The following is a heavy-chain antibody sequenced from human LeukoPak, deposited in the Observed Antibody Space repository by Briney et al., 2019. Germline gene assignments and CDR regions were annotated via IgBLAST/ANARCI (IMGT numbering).Heavy chain of an antibody. D-gene: IGHD1-26*01. Sequence: SETLSLTCTVSGGSISSYYWSWIRQTAGKGLEWIGRIYTSGSTNFNPSLKSRVTMSVDTSKNQFSVELRSVTAADTAVYYCARRGSGSYWVDYWGPGTLVTVSS. CDR2: IYTSGST. CDR3: ARRGSGSYWVDY. J-gene: IGHJ4*02. V-gene: IGHV4-4*07. CDR1: GGSISSYY.